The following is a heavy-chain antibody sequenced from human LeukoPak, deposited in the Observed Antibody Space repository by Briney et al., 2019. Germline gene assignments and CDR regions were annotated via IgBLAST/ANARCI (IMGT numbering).Heavy chain of an antibody. CDR1: GYSFTSYW. CDR3: ARLDAPQIWGYDSGVHNWFDP. J-gene: IGHJ5*02. CDR2: IYPGDSDT. Sequence: GESLKISCKGSGYSFTSYWICWVRQMPGKGLEWMGIIYPGDSDTRYSPSFQGQVTISDDKSISTAYLQWSSLKASDTATYYCARLDAPQIWGYDSGVHNWFDPWGQGTLVTVSS. D-gene: IGHD5-12*01. V-gene: IGHV5-51*01.